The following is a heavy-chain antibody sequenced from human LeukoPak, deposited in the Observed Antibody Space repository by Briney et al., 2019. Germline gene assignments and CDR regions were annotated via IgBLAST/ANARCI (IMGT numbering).Heavy chain of an antibody. CDR2: ISAYNGNT. D-gene: IGHD2-15*01. V-gene: IGHV1-18*01. Sequence: GSVNVSRKASLGTLSSYAISWVRQSPGQELEGMGGISAYNGNTNYGQKMQGRVNMSTDTSTSTAYMELSSLRSDETAVYYCAIRREYCSGGSCYSLGRYYYGMDVWGQGTTVTVSS. J-gene: IGHJ6*02. CDR1: LGTLSSYA. CDR3: AIRREYCSGGSCYSLGRYYYGMDV.